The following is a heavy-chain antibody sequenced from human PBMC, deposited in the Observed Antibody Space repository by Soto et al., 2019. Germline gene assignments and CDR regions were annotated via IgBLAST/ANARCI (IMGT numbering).Heavy chain of an antibody. V-gene: IGHV1-69*08. CDR1: GGTFSSYT. Sequence: QVQLVQSGAEVKKPGSSVKVSCKASGGTFSSYTISWVRQAPGQGLEWMGRIIPILGIANYAQKFQGRVTITAAKSKSTAYMELSSLRSEDTAVYYWARDRPNMVRGVNDYWGQGTLVTVSS. D-gene: IGHD3-10*01. CDR3: ARDRPNMVRGVNDY. J-gene: IGHJ4*02. CDR2: IIPILGIA.